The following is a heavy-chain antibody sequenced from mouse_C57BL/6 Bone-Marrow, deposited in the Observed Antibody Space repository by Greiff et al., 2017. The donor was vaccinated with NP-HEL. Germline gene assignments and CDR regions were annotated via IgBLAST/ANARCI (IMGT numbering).Heavy chain of an antibody. D-gene: IGHD1-1*01. CDR1: GYTFTSYG. CDR2: IDPRSGNT. CDR3: ARERDYYGRSLYYYAMDY. Sequence: VQLQQSGAELVRPGASVKLSCKASGYTFTSYGISWVKQRTGQGLEWIGEIDPRSGNTYYNEKFKGKATLTADKSSSTAYMELRSLTSEDSAVYFCARERDYYGRSLYYYAMDYWGQGTSVTVSS. J-gene: IGHJ4*01. V-gene: IGHV1-81*01.